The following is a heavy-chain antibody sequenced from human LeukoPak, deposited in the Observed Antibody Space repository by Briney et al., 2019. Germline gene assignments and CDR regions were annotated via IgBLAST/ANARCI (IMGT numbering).Heavy chain of an antibody. D-gene: IGHD3-10*01. CDR3: ERDYGSGRGVEISYYHYGMDV. V-gene: IGHV3-33*01. CDR1: GFTFSTYG. Sequence: GRSLTLSCAASGFTFSTYGMHWVRQAPGKGLEWVAVIWYDGTNEYYADSVKGRFTISRDNSKNTLYLQMNSLRAEDTALYFCERDYGSGRGVEISYYHYGMDVWGQGTTVTVSS. CDR2: IWYDGTNE. J-gene: IGHJ6*02.